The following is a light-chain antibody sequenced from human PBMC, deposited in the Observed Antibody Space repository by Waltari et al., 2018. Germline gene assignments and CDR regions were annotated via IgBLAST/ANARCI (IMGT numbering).Light chain of an antibody. Sequence: QSVLTQPPSASGTPGQRVPISCSCRRSNLQSNTLNWYQQLPGTAPKLLIYRNSLRPSGVPDRFSGSQSGTSASLAISGLQSEDEATYYCAAWDDRMNGRGVFGGGTKVTVL. V-gene: IGLV1-44*01. J-gene: IGLJ3*02. CDR2: RNS. CDR1: RSNLQSNT. CDR3: AAWDDRMNGRGV.